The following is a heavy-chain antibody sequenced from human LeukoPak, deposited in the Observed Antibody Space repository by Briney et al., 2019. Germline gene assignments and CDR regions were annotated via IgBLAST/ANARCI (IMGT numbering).Heavy chain of an antibody. D-gene: IGHD3-10*01. CDR2: INSDGSST. V-gene: IGHV3-74*01. CDR1: GFTFSSYW. J-gene: IGHJ4*02. CDR3: ARGRGTPPSNALFDY. Sequence: GGSLRLSCAASGFTFSSYWMHWVRQAPGKGLVWVSRINSDGSSTSYADSVKGRFTISRDNAKNTLYLQMNSLRAEDTAVYYCARGRGTPPSNALFDYWGQGTLVTAS.